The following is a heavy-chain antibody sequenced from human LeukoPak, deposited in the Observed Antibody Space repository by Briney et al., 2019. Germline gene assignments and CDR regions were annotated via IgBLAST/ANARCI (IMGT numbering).Heavy chain of an antibody. Sequence: GGSLRLSCAASGFTFSNHEMSWVRQAPGKGLEWVSSISRTGDTTYYVDSVKGRFTISRDNSKSMLYLQMNSLRAEDTAVYYCAKGAGSSGCFDYWGQGTLVTVSS. CDR2: ISRTGDTT. CDR1: GFTFSNHE. D-gene: IGHD6-19*01. V-gene: IGHV3-23*01. J-gene: IGHJ4*02. CDR3: AKGAGSSGCFDY.